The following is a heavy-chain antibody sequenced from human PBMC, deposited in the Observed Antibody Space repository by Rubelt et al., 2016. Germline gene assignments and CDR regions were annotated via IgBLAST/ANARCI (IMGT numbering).Heavy chain of an antibody. CDR2: ISAYNGNP. J-gene: IGHJ4*02. D-gene: IGHD3-10*01. CDR1: GYTFTSYG. V-gene: IGHV1-18*01. CDR3: ALLWFGELFRRDY. Sequence: QVQLVQSGAEVKKPGASVKVSCKASGYTFTSYGISWVRQAPGQGLEWMGWISAYNGNPNYAQKRQGRVTITADESTSTAYMELSSLRSEDTAVYYCALLWFGELFRRDYWGQGTLVTVSS.